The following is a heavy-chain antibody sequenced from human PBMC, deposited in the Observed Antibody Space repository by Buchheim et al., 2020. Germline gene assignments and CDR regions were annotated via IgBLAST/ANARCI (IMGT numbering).Heavy chain of an antibody. CDR1: GGSISSGGYS. D-gene: IGHD3-10*01. V-gene: IGHV4-30-2*01. Sequence: QLQLQESGSGLVKPSQTLSLTCAVSGGSISSGGYSWSWIRQPPGKGLEWIGYIYHSGSTYYNPSLKSRVTISVDRSKNQFSLKLSSVTAADTAVYYCARAKSETSYYYGSGSSDAFDIWGQGT. CDR2: IYHSGST. CDR3: ARAKSETSYYYGSGSSDAFDI. J-gene: IGHJ3*02.